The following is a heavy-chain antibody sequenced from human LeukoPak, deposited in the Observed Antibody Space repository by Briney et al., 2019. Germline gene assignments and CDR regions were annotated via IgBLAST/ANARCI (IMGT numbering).Heavy chain of an antibody. CDR2: MRFNGNNI. V-gene: IGHV3-30*02. D-gene: IGHD3-3*01. CDR3: AKDSESGHNWAPFDH. CDR1: GFTFSTYG. J-gene: IGHJ5*02. Sequence: GGSLRLSCAASGFTFSTYGMHWVRQAPGKGLEWVAFMRFNGNNIYYRDAVRSRVTISRDNSKNTLYLQMNSLRPEDTAVYYCAKDSESGHNWAPFDHWGQGTMVTVSS.